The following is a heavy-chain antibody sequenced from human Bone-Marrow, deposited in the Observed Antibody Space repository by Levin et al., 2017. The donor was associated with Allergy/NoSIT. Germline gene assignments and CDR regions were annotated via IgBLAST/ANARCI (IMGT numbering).Heavy chain of an antibody. CDR2: IYSGGST. J-gene: IGHJ4*02. Sequence: GESLKISCAASGFTVGSNYMSWVRQAPGKGPEWVSVIYSGGSTYYADSVKGRFTISRDNSKNTLYLQMNSLRAEDTAVYYCARGWFGELLSHWGQGTLVTVSS. CDR1: GFTVGSNY. D-gene: IGHD3-10*01. V-gene: IGHV3-53*01. CDR3: ARGWFGELLSH.